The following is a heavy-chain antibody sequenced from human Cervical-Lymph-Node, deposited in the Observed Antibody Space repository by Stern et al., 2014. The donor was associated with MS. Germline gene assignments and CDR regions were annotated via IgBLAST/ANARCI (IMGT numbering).Heavy chain of an antibody. V-gene: IGHV4-59*08. CDR2: ISHSGDT. Sequence: QVQLQESGPGLVKPSETLSLTCAVSGGSISSRYWGWIRQPPGKGLEWIGLISHSGDTKYNPSLKSRVTISLDTSKNPFSLKVTSVTAADTAVYYCARLSTAVDFWGQGTLVTVSS. J-gene: IGHJ4*02. CDR1: GGSISSRY. CDR3: ARLSTAVDF.